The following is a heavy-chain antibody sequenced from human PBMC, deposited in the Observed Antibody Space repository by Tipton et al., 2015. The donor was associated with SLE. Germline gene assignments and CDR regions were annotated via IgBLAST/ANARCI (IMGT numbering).Heavy chain of an antibody. Sequence: TLSLTCTVSGGSISSGSYYWSWIRQPAGKGLEWIGRIYTSGSTNYNPSLKSRVPISIDTSKNQFSLKLSSVTAADTAVYYCARAPHLTGSYYYYYMDVWGKGTTVTISS. CDR1: GGSISSGSYY. CDR2: IYTSGST. J-gene: IGHJ6*03. CDR3: ARAPHLTGSYYYYYMDV. V-gene: IGHV4-61*02. D-gene: IGHD7-27*01.